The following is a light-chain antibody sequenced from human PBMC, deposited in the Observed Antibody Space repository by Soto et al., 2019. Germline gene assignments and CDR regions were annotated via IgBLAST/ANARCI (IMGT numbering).Light chain of an antibody. Sequence: QSVLTQPAAVSGSPGQPIAISCTGPSSDVGSHNFVSWYQQHPGKVPKLIIYEVSKRHSGVSNRISGSKSGNTASLSISGLQAEDEADYYCYSYVGGISFGGGSKLTVL. CDR3: YSYVGGIS. J-gene: IGLJ2*01. CDR1: SSDVGSHNF. V-gene: IGLV2-23*02. CDR2: EVS.